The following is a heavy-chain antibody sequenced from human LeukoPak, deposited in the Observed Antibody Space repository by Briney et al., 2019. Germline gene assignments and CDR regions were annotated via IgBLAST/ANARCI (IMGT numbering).Heavy chain of an antibody. CDR1: GFTFSSYA. D-gene: IGHD2-8*01. Sequence: GGSLRLSCAASGFTFSSYAMHWVRQAPGKGLEWVAVISYDGSNKYYADSVKGRFTISRDNSKNTLYLQMNSLRAEDTAVYYCARGPPYCTNGVCYFGAFDIWGQGTMVTVSS. CDR3: ARGPPYCTNGVCYFGAFDI. V-gene: IGHV3-30*04. CDR2: ISYDGSNK. J-gene: IGHJ3*02.